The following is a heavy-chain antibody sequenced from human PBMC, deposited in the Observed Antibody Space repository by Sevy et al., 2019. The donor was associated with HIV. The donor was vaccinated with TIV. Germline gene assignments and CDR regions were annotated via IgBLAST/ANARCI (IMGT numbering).Heavy chain of an antibody. V-gene: IGHV1-58*01. CDR1: GFTFTSSA. CDR3: AAEKSALGYYYGMDV. Sequence: ASVKVSCKASGFTFTSSAVQWVRQARGQRLEWIGWIVVGSGNTNYAQKFQERVTITRDMSTSTAYMELGSLRSEDTAVYYCAAEKSALGYYYGMDVWGQGTTVTVSS. J-gene: IGHJ6*02. CDR2: IVVGSGNT.